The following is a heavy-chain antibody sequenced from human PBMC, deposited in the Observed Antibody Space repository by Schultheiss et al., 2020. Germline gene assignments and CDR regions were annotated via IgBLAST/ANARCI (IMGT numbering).Heavy chain of an antibody. Sequence: GSLRLSCAASGFTFSSYAMHWVRQAPGKGLEWVAVISYDGSNKYYADSVKGRFTISRDNSKNTLYLQMNSLRAEDTAVYYCAREILSGWPVWFDPWGQGTLVTVSS. CDR1: GFTFSSYA. CDR3: AREILSGWPVWFDP. D-gene: IGHD6-19*01. CDR2: ISYDGSNK. V-gene: IGHV3-30*04. J-gene: IGHJ5*02.